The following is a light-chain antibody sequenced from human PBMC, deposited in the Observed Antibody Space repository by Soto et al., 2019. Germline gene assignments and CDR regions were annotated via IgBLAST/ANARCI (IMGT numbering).Light chain of an antibody. J-gene: IGKJ1*01. V-gene: IGKV3-20*01. CDR2: AAS. Sequence: EIVLTQSPGTLSLSPGEKATLSCSASQSVSSNYVAWYQQKPGQVPRLLIYAASSRAAAIPDRFSGSGSGRDFTLTISRLEPEDFAGYYCQQYGSSPTFGQGTKVDTK. CDR1: QSVSSNY. CDR3: QQYGSSPT.